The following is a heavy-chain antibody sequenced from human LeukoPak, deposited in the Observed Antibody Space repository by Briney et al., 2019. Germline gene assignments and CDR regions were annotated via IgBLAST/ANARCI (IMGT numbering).Heavy chain of an antibody. V-gene: IGHV3-21*06. CDR2: IGPTGSDR. D-gene: IGHD1-14*01. J-gene: IGHJ4*02. CDR1: GLTFSTSG. Sequence: GGSLRLYCTASGLTFSTSGFNWVRQAPGKGLEWVASIGPTGSDRYHADSIKGRFTISRDNANNFLYLQMNSLRAEDTAVYYCATETNGRHYDYWGQGTLLTVSS. CDR3: ATETNGRHYDY.